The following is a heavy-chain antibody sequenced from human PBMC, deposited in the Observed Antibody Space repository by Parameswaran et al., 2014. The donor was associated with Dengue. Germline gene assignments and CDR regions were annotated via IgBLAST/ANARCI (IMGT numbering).Heavy chain of an antibody. CDR2: INHSGST. Sequence: PGKGLECIGEINHSGSTNYNPSLKSRVTISVDTSKNQFSLKLSSVTAADTAVYYCARGRRVYGMDVWGQGTTVTVSS. CDR3: ARGRRVYGMDV. J-gene: IGHJ6*02. V-gene: IGHV4-34*01.